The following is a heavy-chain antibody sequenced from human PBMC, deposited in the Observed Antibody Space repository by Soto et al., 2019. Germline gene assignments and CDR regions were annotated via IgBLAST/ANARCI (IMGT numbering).Heavy chain of an antibody. J-gene: IGHJ4*02. CDR1: GFAFSSYA. CDR3: ATIFRYGDPEY. Sequence: GGSLRLSCATSGFAFSSYAMSWVRQAPVKGLEWVSGISVSGDSRYDADSVKGRFTISRDNSKSTLYLQMNSLRAEDTAVYYCATIFRYGDPEYWGQGVLVTVSS. V-gene: IGHV3-23*01. D-gene: IGHD2-21*02. CDR2: ISVSGDSR.